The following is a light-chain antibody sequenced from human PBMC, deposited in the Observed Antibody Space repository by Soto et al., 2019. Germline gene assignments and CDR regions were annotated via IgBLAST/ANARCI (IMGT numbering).Light chain of an antibody. CDR1: QSIRTY. CDR2: ATS. J-gene: IGKJ1*01. Sequence: DIQMAESPSCLSAAGGGSVAITCRASQSIRTYLNWYQQKPGEAPKVLISATSNLQSGVPSRFSGSGSGTDFTLTISSLEPEDFAVYYCQQRSNWPRTFGQGTKVDIK. CDR3: QQRSNWPRT. V-gene: IGKV1-39*01.